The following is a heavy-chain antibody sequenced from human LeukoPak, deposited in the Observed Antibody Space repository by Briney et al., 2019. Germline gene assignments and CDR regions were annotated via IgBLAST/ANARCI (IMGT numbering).Heavy chain of an antibody. CDR1: GFTFSSYA. J-gene: IGHJ4*02. V-gene: IGHV3-23*01. CDR3: AEAENSGSYSAFGY. D-gene: IGHD1-26*01. CDR2: ISSSGGST. Sequence: PGGSLRLSCAASGFTFSSYAMSWVRQAPGKGLEWVSAISSSGGSTYYADSVKGRFTISGDNSKNTLYLQMNSLRAEDTAVYYCAEAENSGSYSAFGYWGQGTLVTVSS.